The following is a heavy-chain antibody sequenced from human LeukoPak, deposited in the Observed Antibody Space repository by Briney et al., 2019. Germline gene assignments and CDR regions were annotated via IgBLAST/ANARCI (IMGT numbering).Heavy chain of an antibody. J-gene: IGHJ4*02. CDR2: ISGSGGST. CDR3: AKGPITMIVVGSLFFDY. CDR1: GFTFSSYA. Sequence: TGGSLRLSCAASGFTFSSYAMSWVRQAPGKGLEWVSAISGSGGSTYYADSVKGRFTISRDNSKNTLYLQMNSLRAEDTAVYYCAKGPITMIVVGSLFFDYWGQGTLVTVSS. D-gene: IGHD3-22*01. V-gene: IGHV3-23*01.